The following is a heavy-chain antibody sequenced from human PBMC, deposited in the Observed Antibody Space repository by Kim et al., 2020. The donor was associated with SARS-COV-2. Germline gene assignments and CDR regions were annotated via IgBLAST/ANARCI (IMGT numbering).Heavy chain of an antibody. J-gene: IGHJ4*02. CDR3: TREDYDILTGYYVDY. V-gene: IGHV3-49*02. Sequence: ASVKGRFTISRDDSKSIAYLQMNSLKTEDTAEYYCTREDYDILTGYYVDYWGQGTLVTVSS. D-gene: IGHD3-9*01.